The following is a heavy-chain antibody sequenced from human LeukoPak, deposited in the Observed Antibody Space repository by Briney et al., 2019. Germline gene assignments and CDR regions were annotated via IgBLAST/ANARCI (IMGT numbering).Heavy chain of an antibody. CDR2: ISGSGGST. D-gene: IGHD4/OR15-4a*01. CDR3: AKDVVRTTAY. V-gene: IGHV3-23*01. Sequence: GGSLRLSCAASGFTFSNYAMNWVRQAPGKGLEWVSAISGSGGSTYYADSVKDRFTISRDNSKNTVYLQMNSLRAEDTAVYYCAKDVVRTTAYWGQGTLVTVSS. J-gene: IGHJ4*02. CDR1: GFTFSNYA.